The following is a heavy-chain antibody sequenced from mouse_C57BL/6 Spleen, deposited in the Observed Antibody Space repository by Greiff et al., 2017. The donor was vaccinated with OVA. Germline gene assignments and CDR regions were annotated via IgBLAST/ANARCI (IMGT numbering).Heavy chain of an antibody. CDR2: ISYDGSN. CDR1: GYSITSGYY. V-gene: IGHV3-6*01. CDR3: ARDLSYFDY. J-gene: IGHJ2*01. Sequence: EVKLVESGPGLVKPSQSLSLTCPVTGYSITSGYYWNWIRQFPGNKLEWMGYISYDGSNNYNPSLKNRISITRDTSKNQFFLKLNSVTTEDTATYYCARDLSYFDYWGQGTTLTVSS.